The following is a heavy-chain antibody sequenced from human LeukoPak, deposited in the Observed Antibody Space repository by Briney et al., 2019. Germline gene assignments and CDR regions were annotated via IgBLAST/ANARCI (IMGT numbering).Heavy chain of an antibody. CDR3: ARDLDCSGGSCYRKFDY. J-gene: IGHJ4*02. CDR1: GYTFTSYG. Sequence: AASVKVSCKASGYTFTSYGISWVRQAPGQGLEWMGWISAHNGNTNYAQKLQGRVTMTTDTSTSTAYMELRSLRSDDTAVYYCARDLDCSGGSCYRKFDYWGQGTLVTVSS. D-gene: IGHD2-15*01. CDR2: ISAHNGNT. V-gene: IGHV1-18*01.